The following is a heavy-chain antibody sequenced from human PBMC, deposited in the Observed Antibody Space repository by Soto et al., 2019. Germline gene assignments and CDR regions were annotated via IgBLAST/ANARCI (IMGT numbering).Heavy chain of an antibody. CDR2: ISWNSGSI. J-gene: IGHJ4*02. D-gene: IGHD3-9*01. CDR1: GFTFDDYA. Sequence: GGSLRLSCAASGFTFDDYAMHWVRQAPGKGLEWVSGISWNSGSIGYADSVKGRFTISRDNAKNSLYLQMNSLRAEDTALYYCAKGSHDILTGYFDYWGQGTLVTVSS. V-gene: IGHV3-9*01. CDR3: AKGSHDILTGYFDY.